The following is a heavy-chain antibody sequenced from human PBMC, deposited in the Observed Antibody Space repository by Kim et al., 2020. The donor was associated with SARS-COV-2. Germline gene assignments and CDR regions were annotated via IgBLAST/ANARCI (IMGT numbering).Heavy chain of an antibody. D-gene: IGHD6-13*01. CDR3: AKEPGDSSSWYPSYYYYGMCV. CDR2: IWYDGSNK. J-gene: IGHJ6*01. Sequence: GGSLRLSCAASGFTFSSYGMHWVRQAPGKGLEWVAVIWYDGSNKYYADSVKGRFTISRDNSKNTLYLQMNSLRAEDTAVYYCAKEPGDSSSWYPSYYYYGMCVWGPGATGTVSS. V-gene: IGHV3-33*06. CDR1: GFTFSSYG.